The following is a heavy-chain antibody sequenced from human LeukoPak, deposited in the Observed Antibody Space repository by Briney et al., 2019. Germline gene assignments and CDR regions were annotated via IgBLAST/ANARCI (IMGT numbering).Heavy chain of an antibody. D-gene: IGHD1-26*01. CDR1: GFTFSSYG. CDR2: ISYDGSNK. CDR3: AKDRNRELYYYYYGMDV. V-gene: IGHV3-30*18. Sequence: GGSLRLSCAASGFTFSSYGMHWVRQAPGKGLEWVAVISYDGSNKYYADSVKGRFTISRDNFKNTLYLQMNSLRAEDTAVYYCAKDRNRELYYYYYGMDVWGKGTTVTVSS. J-gene: IGHJ6*04.